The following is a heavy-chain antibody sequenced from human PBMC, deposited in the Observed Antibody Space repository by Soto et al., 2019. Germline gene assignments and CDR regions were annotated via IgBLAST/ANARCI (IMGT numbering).Heavy chain of an antibody. J-gene: IGHJ5*02. V-gene: IGHV1-69*13. CDR3: ARWNDFGVVTPSKTNRFDP. CDR2: IIPIFGSA. D-gene: IGHD3-3*01. Sequence: SVKVSCKASGGTFSSYAISWVRQAPGQGLEWMGGIIPIFGSANYAQKFQGRVTIIADESTSTAYMELRSLRSDDTAVYYCARWNDFGVVTPSKTNRFDPWGQGTLVTVSS. CDR1: GGTFSSYA.